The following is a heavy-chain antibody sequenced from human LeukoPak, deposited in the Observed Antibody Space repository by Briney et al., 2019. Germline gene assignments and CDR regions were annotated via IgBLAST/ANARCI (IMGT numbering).Heavy chain of an antibody. CDR2: INHSGST. J-gene: IGHJ4*02. CDR3: ARGPFHSSSPLRY. Sequence: SETLSLTCTVSGGSISSSSYYWGWIRQPPVKGLEWIGEINHSGSTNYNPSLKSRVTISVDTSKNQFSLKLSSVTAADTAVYYCARGPFHSSSPLRYWGQGTLVTVSS. V-gene: IGHV4-39*07. D-gene: IGHD6-13*01. CDR1: GGSISSSSYY.